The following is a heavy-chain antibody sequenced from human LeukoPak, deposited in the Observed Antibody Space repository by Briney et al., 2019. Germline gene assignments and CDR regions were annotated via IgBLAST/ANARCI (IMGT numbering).Heavy chain of an antibody. J-gene: IGHJ4*02. Sequence: PGGSLRLSCAASGFTYSNFGMNWVRQAPGKGLEWVSSISSGSSYIYYADSVKGRFTISRDNAKNSLYLQMNSLRAEDTAVYYCARDKGYFDYGGQGTLVTVSS. CDR2: ISSGSSYI. CDR3: ARDKGYFDY. CDR1: GFTYSNFG. V-gene: IGHV3-21*01.